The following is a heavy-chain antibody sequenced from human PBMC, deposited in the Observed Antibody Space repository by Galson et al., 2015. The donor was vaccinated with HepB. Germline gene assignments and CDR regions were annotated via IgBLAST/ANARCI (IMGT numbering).Heavy chain of an antibody. V-gene: IGHV3-23*01. J-gene: IGHJ4*02. Sequence: SLRLSCAASGFTFSTYAMSWVRQPPGKGLEWVSGFSGRVGSTDYADSVKGRFTISRDNSKNTLYLQMNSLRAEDTAVYYCAKDRGGHNYGYGNFDYWGQGTLVTVSS. CDR2: FSGRVGST. CDR1: GFTFSTYA. CDR3: AKDRGGHNYGYGNFDY. D-gene: IGHD5-18*01.